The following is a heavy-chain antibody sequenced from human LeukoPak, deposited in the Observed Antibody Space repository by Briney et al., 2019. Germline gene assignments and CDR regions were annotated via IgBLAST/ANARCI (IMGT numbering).Heavy chain of an antibody. Sequence: ASVKVSCKASGYTFTSYGISWVRQAPGQGLEWMGWISACSGNTNYAQKLQGRVTMTTDTSTSTAYMELRSLRSDDTAVYYCARGDIVVVPPQDWFDPWGQGTLVTVSS. J-gene: IGHJ5*02. V-gene: IGHV1-18*01. CDR3: ARGDIVVVPPQDWFDP. CDR1: GYTFTSYG. CDR2: ISACSGNT. D-gene: IGHD2-2*01.